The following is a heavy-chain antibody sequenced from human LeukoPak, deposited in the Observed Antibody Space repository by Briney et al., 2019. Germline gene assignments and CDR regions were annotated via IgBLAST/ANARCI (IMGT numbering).Heavy chain of an antibody. CDR2: IYHSGST. D-gene: IGHD3-10*01. J-gene: IGHJ4*02. V-gene: IGHV4-38-2*02. CDR1: GYSISSGYY. Sequence: PSETLSLTCTVSGYSISSGYYWGWIRQPPGKGLEWIGSIYHSGSTYYNPSLKSRVTTSVDTSKNQFSLKLSSVTAADTAVYYCAGEAYYGSGSYGYWGQGTLVTVSS. CDR3: AGEAYYGSGSYGY.